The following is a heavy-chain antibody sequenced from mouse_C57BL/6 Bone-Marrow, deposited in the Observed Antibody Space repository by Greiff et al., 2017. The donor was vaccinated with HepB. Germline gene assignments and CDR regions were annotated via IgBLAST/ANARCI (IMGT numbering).Heavy chain of an antibody. CDR1: GYTFTDYY. J-gene: IGHJ3*01. D-gene: IGHD3-2*02. V-gene: IGHV1-26*01. CDR2: INPNNGGT. CDR3: AKEGLRLAFAY. Sequence: EVQLQQSGPELVKPGASVKISCKASGYTFTDYYMNWVKQSHGKSLEWIGDINPNNGGTSYNQKFKGKATLTVDKSSSTAYMELRSLTSEDSAVYYCAKEGLRLAFAYWGQGTLVTVSA.